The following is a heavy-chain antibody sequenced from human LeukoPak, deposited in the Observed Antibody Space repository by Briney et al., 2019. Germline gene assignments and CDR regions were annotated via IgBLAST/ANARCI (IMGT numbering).Heavy chain of an antibody. Sequence: SETLSLICTVSGGSIISSSYYWGWIRQPPGKGVEWIGSISDSGSTYYNPSLKSRVTISVDTLKNHFSLRLTSLTAADTAVYYCARAPPVVVDPHYYYYGMDVWGQGTTVTVSS. D-gene: IGHD3-22*01. J-gene: IGHJ6*02. V-gene: IGHV4-39*07. CDR1: GGSIISSSYY. CDR2: ISDSGST. CDR3: ARAPPVVVDPHYYYYGMDV.